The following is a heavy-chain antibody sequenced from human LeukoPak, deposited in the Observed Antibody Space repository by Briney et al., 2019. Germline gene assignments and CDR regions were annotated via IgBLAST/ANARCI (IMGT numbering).Heavy chain of an antibody. V-gene: IGHV4-39*01. CDR2: IYYSGST. CDR1: GGSISSSSYY. J-gene: IGHJ4*02. D-gene: IGHD4-17*01. CDR3: ASGNDYGDYGGY. Sequence: SKTLSLTCTVSGGSISSSSYYWGWIRQPPGKGLEWIGSIYYSGSTYYNPSLKSRVTISVDTSKNQFSLKLSSVTAADTAVYYCASGNDYGDYGGYWGQGTLVTVSS.